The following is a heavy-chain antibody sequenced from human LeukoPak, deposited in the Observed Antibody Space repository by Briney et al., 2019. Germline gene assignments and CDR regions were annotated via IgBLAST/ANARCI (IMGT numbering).Heavy chain of an antibody. CDR3: ARAVDATLAAFDI. CDR2: INPSGGST. V-gene: IGHV1-46*01. D-gene: IGHD5-18*01. J-gene: IGHJ3*02. Sequence: ASVKVSCKSSGYTFTTYYIHWVRQAPGQGLEWMGVINPSGGSTHSAQKFQGRVTMTRDTSTSTVYMDVSGLRSEDMAVYYCARAVDATLAAFDIWGQGTMVTVSS. CDR1: GYTFTTYY.